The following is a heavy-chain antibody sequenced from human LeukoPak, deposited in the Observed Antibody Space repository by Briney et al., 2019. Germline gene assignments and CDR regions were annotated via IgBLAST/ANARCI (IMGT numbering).Heavy chain of an antibody. CDR3: ARVGDTPGDAFDI. D-gene: IGHD3-10*01. J-gene: IGHJ3*02. CDR2: IIPIFGTA. V-gene: IGHV1-69*06. CDR1: GYTFTGYY. Sequence: ASVKVSCKASGYTFTGYYMHWVRQAPGQGLEWMGGIIPIFGTANYAQKFQGRVTITADKSTSTAYMELSSLRSEDTAVYYCARVGDTPGDAFDIWGQGTMVTVSS.